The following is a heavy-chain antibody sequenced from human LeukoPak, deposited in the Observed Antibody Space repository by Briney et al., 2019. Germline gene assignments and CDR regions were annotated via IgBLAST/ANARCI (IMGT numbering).Heavy chain of an antibody. V-gene: IGHV4-4*07. Sequence: SETLSLTCTVSGGSISSYFWSWIRRPAGKGLECIGRIYTSGTTNYNTTLKSRLTMSVDTSKNQFSLRLSSVTAADTAVYYCAREDPLVAARGLDYWGQGTLVTVSS. D-gene: IGHD2-15*01. CDR1: GGSISSYF. CDR3: AREDPLVAARGLDY. J-gene: IGHJ4*02. CDR2: IYTSGTT.